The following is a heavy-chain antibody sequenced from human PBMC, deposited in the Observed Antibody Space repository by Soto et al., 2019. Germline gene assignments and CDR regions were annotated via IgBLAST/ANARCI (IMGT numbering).Heavy chain of an antibody. Sequence: GESLKLSCAASGFTFSNCWMHWVRQPPGKGLGWVALISSDGIIISYADSVKGRFTISRANAKNTLYLQMNSLRAEETAMYYYVIPRGSFAIDTWRQGTAVT. D-gene: IGHD2-21*01. V-gene: IGHV3-74*01. J-gene: IGHJ6*02. CDR1: GFTFSNCW. CDR3: VIPRGSFAIDT. CDR2: ISSDGIII.